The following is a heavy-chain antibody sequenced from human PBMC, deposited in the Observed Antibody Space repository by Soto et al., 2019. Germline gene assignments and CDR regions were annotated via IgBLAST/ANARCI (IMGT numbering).Heavy chain of an antibody. D-gene: IGHD1-1*01. CDR3: ARVERGTATTVVDAFDI. J-gene: IGHJ3*02. V-gene: IGHV4-34*01. Sequence: SETLSLTCAVYGGFVTSGSYYWSWVRQPPGKGLEWIGEMSHSGGTHFNPSLKSRVTISVDTSKNQFTLKMSSVTAADTALYYCARVERGTATTVVDAFDIWGPGTMVTVSS. CDR2: MSHSGGT. CDR1: GGFVTSGSYY.